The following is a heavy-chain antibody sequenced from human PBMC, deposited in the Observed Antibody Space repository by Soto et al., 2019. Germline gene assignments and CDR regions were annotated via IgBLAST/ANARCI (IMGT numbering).Heavy chain of an antibody. Sequence: GGSLRLSCAASGFTFSSYAMHWVRQAPGKGLEWVAVISYDGSNKYYADSVKGRFTISRDNSKNTLYLQMNSLRAEDTAVYYCARGGYFDWLLSYYFDYWGQGTLVTVSS. CDR2: ISYDGSNK. D-gene: IGHD3-9*01. CDR1: GFTFSSYA. CDR3: ARGGYFDWLLSYYFDY. V-gene: IGHV3-30-3*01. J-gene: IGHJ4*02.